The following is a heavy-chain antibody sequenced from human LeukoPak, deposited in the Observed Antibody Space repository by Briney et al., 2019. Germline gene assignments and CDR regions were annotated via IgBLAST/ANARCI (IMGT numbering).Heavy chain of an antibody. CDR3: ARVLQNYYHMDV. CDR2: IYDSGSA. J-gene: IGHJ6*03. Sequence: SETLSFTCAVSGVSINSHYWSWIRQPPGKGLEWIGFIYDSGSANYKSSLKSRVTMTVDTSKNQFSLKLNSVSAADTAVYYCARVLQNYYHMDVCSKATTVTVSS. D-gene: IGHD3-3*01. CDR1: GVSINSHY. V-gene: IGHV4-59*11.